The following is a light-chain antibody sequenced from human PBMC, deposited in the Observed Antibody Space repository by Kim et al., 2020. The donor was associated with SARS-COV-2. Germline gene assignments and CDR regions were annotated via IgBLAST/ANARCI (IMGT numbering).Light chain of an antibody. CDR2: KDS. V-gene: IGLV3-25*03. Sequence: SYELTQPPSMSVSPGQTARITCSGDALPKQYAYWYQQKPGQAPVLVIYKDSERPSGIPERLSGSSSGTTVTLTISAVQAEDEADYYCQSADSDGTWVFGGGTQLTVL. CDR1: ALPKQY. J-gene: IGLJ3*02. CDR3: QSADSDGTWV.